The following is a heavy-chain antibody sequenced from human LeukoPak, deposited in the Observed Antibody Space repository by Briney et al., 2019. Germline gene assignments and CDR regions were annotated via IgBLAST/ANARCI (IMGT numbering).Heavy chain of an antibody. CDR3: AREGAFWSGYVNWFDP. V-gene: IGHV1-2*02. J-gene: IGHJ5*02. D-gene: IGHD3-3*01. CDR1: RYTFTGYY. CDR2: INPNSGGT. Sequence: ASVKVSCKASRYTFTGYYMHWVRQAPGQGLEWMGWINPNSGGTNYAQKFQGRVTMTRDTSISTAYMELSRLRSNDTAVYYCAREGAFWSGYVNWFDPWGQGTLVTVSS.